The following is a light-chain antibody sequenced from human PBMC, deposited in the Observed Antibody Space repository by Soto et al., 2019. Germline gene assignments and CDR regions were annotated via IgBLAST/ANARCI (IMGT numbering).Light chain of an antibody. Sequence: QSVLTQPASVSGSPGQSITISCTGTSSDVGNYIFVSWYRQHPGKAPKLMIYDINNRPSGVSNRFSGSKSGNTASLTISGLQAEDEAAYYCVSYTTSASYVFGTGTKVTV. CDR1: SSDVGNYIF. V-gene: IGLV2-14*01. CDR2: DIN. CDR3: VSYTTSASYV. J-gene: IGLJ1*01.